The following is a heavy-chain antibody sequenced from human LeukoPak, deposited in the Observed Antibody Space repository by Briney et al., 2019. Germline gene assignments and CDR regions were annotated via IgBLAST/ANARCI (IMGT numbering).Heavy chain of an antibody. V-gene: IGHV1-46*03. CDR2: INPSGGST. D-gene: IGHD2-15*01. Sequence: ASVKVSCKASGYTFTSCYMHWVRQAPGQGLEWMGIINPSGGSTSYAQKFQGRVTMTRDTSTSTVYMELSSLRSEDTAVYYCARDAGEGYCSGGSCYRLYYFDYWGQGTLVTVSS. CDR1: GYTFTSCY. CDR3: ARDAGEGYCSGGSCYRLYYFDY. J-gene: IGHJ4*02.